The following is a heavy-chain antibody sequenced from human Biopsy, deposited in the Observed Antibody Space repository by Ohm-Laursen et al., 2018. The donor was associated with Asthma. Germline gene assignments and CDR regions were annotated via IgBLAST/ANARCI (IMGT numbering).Heavy chain of an antibody. J-gene: IGHJ6*02. CDR3: ARAVDYSHYYGIEV. D-gene: IGHD3-10*01. V-gene: IGHV1-18*01. CDR1: GYTFNSAG. CDR2: ISVYNGNT. Sequence: SSVKVSCKTSGYTFNSAGITWVRQAPGQGLEWMGWISVYNGNTKVAQKLQDRVTMITDTSTSTAYMELRSLRSDDTAVYFCARAVDYSHYYGIEVWGPGTTVTVS.